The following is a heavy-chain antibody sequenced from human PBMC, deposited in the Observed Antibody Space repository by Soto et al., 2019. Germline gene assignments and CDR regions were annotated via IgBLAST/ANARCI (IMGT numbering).Heavy chain of an antibody. CDR1: GFSFSTSAVG. D-gene: IGHD6-19*01. CDR3: AHLYWAVSGTRYSFDY. V-gene: IGHV2-5*02. CDR2: IYWDDDK. Sequence: QITLTESGPTLVKPTQTLTLTCTFSGFSFSTSAVGVGWIRQPPGKALEWLALIYWDDDKRYSPFLKSRLTITKDTSTLPVVLTMTNMDPVDKGTYYCAHLYWAVSGTRYSFDYWGRGTLVTVSS. J-gene: IGHJ4*02.